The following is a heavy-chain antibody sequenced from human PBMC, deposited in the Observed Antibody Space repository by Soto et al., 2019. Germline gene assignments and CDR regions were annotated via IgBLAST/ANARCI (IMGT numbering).Heavy chain of an antibody. V-gene: IGHV1-69*13. D-gene: IGHD4-17*01. CDR1: GGAFSSYA. Sequence: ASVKVSCKASGGAFSSYAISWVRQAPGQGLEGMGGIIPIFGTANYAQKFQGRVTITADESTSTAYMELSSLRSEDTAVYYCARDRYYGDYGVGYYYYYGMDVWGQGTTVTVSS. J-gene: IGHJ6*02. CDR2: IIPIFGTA. CDR3: ARDRYYGDYGVGYYYYYGMDV.